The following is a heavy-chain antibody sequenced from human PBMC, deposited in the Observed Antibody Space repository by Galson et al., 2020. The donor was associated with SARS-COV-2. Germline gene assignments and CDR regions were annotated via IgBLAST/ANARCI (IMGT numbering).Heavy chain of an antibody. Sequence: TGGSLRLSCEASGFSFSKYGMHWVRQAPGKGLEWVALISGDGSKNSYADSVKGRFTISRDNSKKTLYLQMNSLRGEDTAVYYCAKPDPYDYAWGFGLDVWGQGTTVTVSS. CDR1: GFSFSKYG. CDR3: AKPDPYDYAWGFGLDV. J-gene: IGHJ6*02. V-gene: IGHV3-30*18. D-gene: IGHD3-16*01. CDR2: ISGDGSKN.